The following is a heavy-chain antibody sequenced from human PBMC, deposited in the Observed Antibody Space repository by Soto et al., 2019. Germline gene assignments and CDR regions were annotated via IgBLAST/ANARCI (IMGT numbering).Heavy chain of an antibody. CDR2: IDPSDSDN. V-gene: IGHV5-10-1*01. CDR3: ARHSPGTHNALDI. CDR1: GYSFTSSW. Sequence: DSLKIACKVSGYSFTSSWIRWARQMPGKGLERMGRIDPSDSDNSYSPSFQGHVTISADKSISTAYLQWSSLKASDTAMYYGARHSPGTHNALDIWAQGIMVSDS. J-gene: IGHJ3*02. D-gene: IGHD6-13*01.